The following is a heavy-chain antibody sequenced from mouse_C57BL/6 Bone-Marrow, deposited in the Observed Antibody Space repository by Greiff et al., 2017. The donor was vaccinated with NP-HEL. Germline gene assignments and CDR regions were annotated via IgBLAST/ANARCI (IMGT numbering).Heavy chain of an antibody. Sequence: EVKLEESGGDLVKPGGSLKLSCAASGFTFSSYGMSWVRQTPDKRLEWVATISSGGSYTYYPDSVKGRFTISRDNAKNTLYLQMSSLKSEDTAMYYCARPLNWGDWYFDVWGTGTTVTVSS. CDR2: ISSGGSYT. CDR3: ARPLNWGDWYFDV. CDR1: GFTFSSYG. D-gene: IGHD4-1*02. J-gene: IGHJ1*03. V-gene: IGHV5-6*02.